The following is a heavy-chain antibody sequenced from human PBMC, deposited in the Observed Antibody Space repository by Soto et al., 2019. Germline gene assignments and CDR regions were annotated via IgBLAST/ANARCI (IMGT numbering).Heavy chain of an antibody. J-gene: IGHJ4*02. Sequence: EVKLVESGGGSVQPGGSLRLSCATSGFIFSSAWMHWFRQAPGKGLVWVARINFEGTTTNYADSVKGRFTISRDNAENTLYLQMSSLTDEDTAVYYCARGPRGWYGYDYWGQGTLVTVSS. CDR3: ARGPRGWYGYDY. V-gene: IGHV3-74*01. D-gene: IGHD6-19*01. CDR1: GFIFSSAW. CDR2: INFEGTTT.